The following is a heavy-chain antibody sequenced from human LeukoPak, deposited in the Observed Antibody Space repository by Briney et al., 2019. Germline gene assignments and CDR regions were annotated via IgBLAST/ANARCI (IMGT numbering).Heavy chain of an antibody. Sequence: SETLSLTCTVSGVSISSYYWSWIRQTPPKGLEWIAYIHYNGNTKSNPSLKSRVTISLDTSKNQFSLKLSSVTAADTAVYYCARVKPAYCGSGIRYYYYYMDVWGKGTTVTISS. V-gene: IGHV4-59*01. CDR2: IHYNGNT. CDR1: GVSISSYY. D-gene: IGHD3-10*01. J-gene: IGHJ6*03. CDR3: ARVKPAYCGSGIRYYYYYMDV.